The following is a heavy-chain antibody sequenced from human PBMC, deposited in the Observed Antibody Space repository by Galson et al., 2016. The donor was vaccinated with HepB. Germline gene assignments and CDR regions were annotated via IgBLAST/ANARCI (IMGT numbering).Heavy chain of an antibody. Sequence: SLRLSCAASGFTFSSCGMHWVRQAPGKGLEWLALIWYDGSNDYYADSVEGRFTISRDSSKNTLYLQLNSLRAEDTAVYYCAREHPGIAAAILDYWGQGTLVTVST. D-gene: IGHD6-25*01. CDR2: IWYDGSND. J-gene: IGHJ4*02. CDR3: AREHPGIAAAILDY. V-gene: IGHV3-33*01. CDR1: GFTFSSCG.